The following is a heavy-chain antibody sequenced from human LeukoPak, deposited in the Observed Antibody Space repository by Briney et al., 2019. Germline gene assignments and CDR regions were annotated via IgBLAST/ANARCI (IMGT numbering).Heavy chain of an antibody. D-gene: IGHD2-2*01. CDR3: ARVRGDIVVVPAASDY. V-gene: IGHV3-21*01. Sequence: PGGSLRLSCAASGFTFSSYSMNWVRQAPGKGLEWVSSISSSSSYIYYADSVKGRFTISRDNAKNSLYLQMNSLRAEDTAVYYCARVRGDIVVVPAASDYWGQGTLVTVSS. CDR2: ISSSSSYI. CDR1: GFTFSSYS. J-gene: IGHJ4*02.